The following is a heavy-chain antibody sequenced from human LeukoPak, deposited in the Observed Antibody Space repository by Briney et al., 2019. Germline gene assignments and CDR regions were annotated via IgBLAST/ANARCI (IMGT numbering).Heavy chain of an antibody. D-gene: IGHD3-22*01. CDR1: GFTFSSYA. CDR3: AKDPYHYDSSGYYYVD. CDR2: ISGSGGST. J-gene: IGHJ4*02. Sequence: PGVSLRLSCAASGFTFSSYAMSWVRQAPGKGLEWVSAISGSGGSTYYADSVKGRFTISRDNSKNTLYLQMNSLRAEDTAVYYCAKDPYHYDSSGYYYVDWGQGTLVTVSS. V-gene: IGHV3-23*01.